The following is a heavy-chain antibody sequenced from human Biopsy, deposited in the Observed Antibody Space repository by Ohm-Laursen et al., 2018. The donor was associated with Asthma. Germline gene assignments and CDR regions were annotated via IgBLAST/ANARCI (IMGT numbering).Heavy chain of an antibody. D-gene: IGHD4-23*01. J-gene: IGHJ1*01. Sequence: TLSLTCIVSGDSISSYHWSWIRQPPGKGLEWIGYVFYGGANNYNPSLKSRVTISVDTSKNQFFLRLSSVTAADTAVYYCARGVVYGGDSYAEYFQHWGQGTLVTVSS. V-gene: IGHV4-59*01. CDR3: ARGVVYGGDSYAEYFQH. CDR1: GDSISSYH. CDR2: VFYGGAN.